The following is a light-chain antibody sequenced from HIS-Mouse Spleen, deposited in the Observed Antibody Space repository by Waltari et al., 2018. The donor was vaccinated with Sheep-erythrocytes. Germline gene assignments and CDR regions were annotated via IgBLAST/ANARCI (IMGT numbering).Light chain of an antibody. CDR1: SSNIGINT. CDR2: SNN. Sequence: QSVLTQPPSASGTPGQRVTISCSGSSSNIGINTVTWYQPHPGTAPKLLIYSNNQRPSGVPDRFAGSKSGTSASLAISGLQSEDEADYYCAAWDDSLNGPVFGGGTKLTVL. V-gene: IGLV1-44*01. CDR3: AAWDDSLNGPV. J-gene: IGLJ3*02.